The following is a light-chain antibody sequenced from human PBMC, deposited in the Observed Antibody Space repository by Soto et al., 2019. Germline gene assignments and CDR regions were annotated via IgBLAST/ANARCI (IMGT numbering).Light chain of an antibody. CDR2: QTS. V-gene: IGKV3-11*01. CDR1: QYINTW. J-gene: IGKJ1*01. CDR3: HQRQSWPRT. Sequence: EIVLTQSPATLSSFPGDRVTLSCRASQYINTWLAWYQHRPGQAPRLLIYQTSIRAAGIPARFSASGSGTDFTLTISDVQPEDFALYYCHQRQSWPRTFGQGTKVDI.